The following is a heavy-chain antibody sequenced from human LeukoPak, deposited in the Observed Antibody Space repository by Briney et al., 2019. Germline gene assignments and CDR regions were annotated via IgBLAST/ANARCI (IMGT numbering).Heavy chain of an antibody. Sequence: GGSLRLSCAASGFTFSRYPMNWVRQAPGKGLEWVSYISPGTIYYADSVKGRFTISRDNAKNSLYLQMNSLRAEDTAVYYCTRDGRVAYEMDVWGQGTTVTVSS. CDR2: ISPGTI. CDR3: TRDGRVAYEMDV. D-gene: IGHD2-15*01. CDR1: GFTFSRYP. J-gene: IGHJ6*02. V-gene: IGHV3-48*01.